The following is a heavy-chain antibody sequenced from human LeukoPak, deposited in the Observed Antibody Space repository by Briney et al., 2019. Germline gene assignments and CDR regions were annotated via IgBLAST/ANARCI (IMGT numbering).Heavy chain of an antibody. CDR1: GFTFSSYA. D-gene: IGHD3-22*01. J-gene: IGHJ4*02. V-gene: IGHV3-23*01. CDR3: AKDADYYDSSGYYYAYFDY. CDR2: ISGSGDNT. Sequence: PGGSLRLSCAASGFTFSSYAMSWVRQAPGKGLEWVSGISGSGDNTYYADYAKGRFTISRDNSKNTLYLQMNSLRAEDTAIYYCAKDADYYDSSGYYYAYFDYWGQGTLVTVSS.